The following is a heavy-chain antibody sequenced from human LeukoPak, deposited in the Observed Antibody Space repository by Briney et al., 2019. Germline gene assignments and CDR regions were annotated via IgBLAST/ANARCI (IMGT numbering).Heavy chain of an antibody. D-gene: IGHD6-6*01. CDR3: AREVVVAAPGYYYMDV. V-gene: IGHV4-39*07. Sequence: SETLSLTCTVSGSSITSSAYYWGWIRQPPGKGLEWIGSIYYSGSTYYNPSLKSRVTMSVDTSKNQFSLKLSSVTAADTAVYYCAREVVVAAPGYYYMDVWGKGTTVTVSS. CDR2: IYYSGST. J-gene: IGHJ6*03. CDR1: GSSITSSAYY.